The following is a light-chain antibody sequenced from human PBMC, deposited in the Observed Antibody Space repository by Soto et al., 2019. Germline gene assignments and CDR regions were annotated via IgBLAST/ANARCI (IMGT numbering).Light chain of an antibody. CDR1: QSVGSY. V-gene: IGKV3-11*01. CDR2: DAS. J-gene: IGKJ5*01. CDR3: QQRSNWPPT. Sequence: EIVLTQSPATLSLSPGERATLSCRASQSVGSYLAWHQQKPGQAPRLLLYDASNRATGIPARFSGSGSRTDFTLTISSLEPEDFAVYYCQQRSNWPPTFGQGTRLE.